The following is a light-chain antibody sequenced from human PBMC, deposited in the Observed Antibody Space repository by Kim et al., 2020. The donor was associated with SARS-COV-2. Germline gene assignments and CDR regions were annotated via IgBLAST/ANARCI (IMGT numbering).Light chain of an antibody. CDR2: EDD. V-gene: IGLV6-57*02. Sequence: NFMLTQLHSVSESPGKTVTISCTGSSGSIATNYVQWYQQRPGSAPTTVIYEDDQSPSGVPDRFSGSIDRSANSASLTISGLKTEDEADYYCQSYDGSNHVVFGGGTQLTVL. CDR1: SGSIATNY. J-gene: IGLJ2*01. CDR3: QSYDGSNHVV.